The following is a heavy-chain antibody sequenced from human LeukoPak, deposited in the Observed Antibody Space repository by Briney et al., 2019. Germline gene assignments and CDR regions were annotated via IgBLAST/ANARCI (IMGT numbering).Heavy chain of an antibody. D-gene: IGHD2-15*01. J-gene: IGHJ4*02. CDR3: ARFLGYCSAGSCYFDY. CDR2: INPNSGGT. Sequence: ASVKVSCKASGYTFTGYYVHWVRQAPGQGLEWMGWINPNSGGTKYAQKFQGRVTMTRDTSITTAYMELSSLRSDDTAVYYCARFLGYCSAGSCYFDYWGQGTLVTVS. CDR1: GYTFTGYY. V-gene: IGHV1-2*02.